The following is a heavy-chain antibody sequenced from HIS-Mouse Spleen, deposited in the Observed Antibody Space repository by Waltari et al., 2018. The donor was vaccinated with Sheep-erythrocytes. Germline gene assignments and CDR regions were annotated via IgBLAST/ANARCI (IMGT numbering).Heavy chain of an antibody. CDR2: IYYSGST. V-gene: IGHV4-39*01. Sequence: QLQLQESGPGLVKPSETLSLTCTVSGGSISSSSYYWGWIRQPPGKGLEWIGSIYYSGSTDYNPSLKSRVTISVDTSKNQFSLKLSSVTAADTAVYYCARLYYYDSSGYYFDYWGQGTLVTVSS. CDR3: ARLYYYDSSGYYFDY. J-gene: IGHJ4*02. CDR1: GGSISSSSYY. D-gene: IGHD3-22*01.